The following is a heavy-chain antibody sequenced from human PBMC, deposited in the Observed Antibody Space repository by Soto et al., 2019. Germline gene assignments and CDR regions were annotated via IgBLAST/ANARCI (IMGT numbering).Heavy chain of an antibody. D-gene: IGHD3-22*01. CDR1: GGIFSSYA. V-gene: IGHV1-69*01. Sequence: QEQLVQSGAEVKKPGSSVKVSCKSSGGIFSSYAISWVRQAPGQGLEWMGGIIPIFGTANYAQKFQGRVTITADEFTNTASMDLSSLKSEDTAIYYCARGGSGYVWFNEFWGQGTLVTVSS. J-gene: IGHJ4*02. CDR2: IIPIFGTA. CDR3: ARGGSGYVWFNEF.